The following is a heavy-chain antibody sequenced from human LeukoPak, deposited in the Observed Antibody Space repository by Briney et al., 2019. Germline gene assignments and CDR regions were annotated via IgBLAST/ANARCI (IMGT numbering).Heavy chain of an antibody. CDR1: GFSFSSYS. V-gene: IGHV3-21*01. J-gene: IGHJ4*02. CDR2: ISSSSSYI. Sequence: PGGSLRLSCAASGFSFSSYSINWIRQAPGKGLEWVSSISSSSSYIYYADSVKGRFTISRDNAKNSLYLQMNSLRAEDTAVYYCARDQEQWPKYYFDYWGQGTLVTVSS. D-gene: IGHD6-19*01. CDR3: ARDQEQWPKYYFDY.